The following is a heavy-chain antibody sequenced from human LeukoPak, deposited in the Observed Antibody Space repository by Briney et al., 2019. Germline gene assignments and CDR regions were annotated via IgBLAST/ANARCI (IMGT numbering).Heavy chain of an antibody. J-gene: IGHJ5*02. CDR2: INHSGST. V-gene: IGHV4-34*01. CDR1: GGSFSGYY. D-gene: IGHD2-2*01. CDR3: ARGAIVVVPAAIRHWFDP. Sequence: PSETLSLTCAVYGGSFSGYYWSWIRQPPGEGLEWIGEINHSGSTNYNPSLKSRVTISVDTSKNQFSLKLSSVTAADTAVYYCARGAIVVVPAAIRHWFDPWGQGTLVTVSS.